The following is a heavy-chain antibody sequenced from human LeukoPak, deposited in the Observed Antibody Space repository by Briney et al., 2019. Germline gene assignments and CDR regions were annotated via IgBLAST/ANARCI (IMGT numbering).Heavy chain of an antibody. V-gene: IGHV4-39*01. CDR3: AGHQAELRFLEWLLSYFDY. CDR1: GGSISSYY. CDR2: IYYSGST. J-gene: IGHJ4*02. Sequence: SSGTLSLTCTVSGGSISSYYWGWIRQPPGKGLEWIGSIYYSGSTYYNPSLKSRVTISVDTSKNQFSLKLSSVTAADTAVYYCAGHQAELRFLEWLLSYFDYWGQGTLVTVSS. D-gene: IGHD3-3*01.